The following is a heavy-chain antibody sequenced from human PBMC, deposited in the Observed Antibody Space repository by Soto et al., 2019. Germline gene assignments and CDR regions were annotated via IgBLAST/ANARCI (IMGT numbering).Heavy chain of an antibody. CDR2: IYSGGST. V-gene: IGHV3-53*01. CDR3: ARESIAARPHYYYGMDV. Sequence: GGSLRLSCAASGFTVSSNYMSWVRQATGKGLEWVSVIYSGGSTYYADSVKGRFTISRDNSKNTLYLQMNSLRAEDTAVYYCARESIAARPHYYYGMDVWGQGTTVTVSS. J-gene: IGHJ6*02. CDR1: GFTVSSNY. D-gene: IGHD6-6*01.